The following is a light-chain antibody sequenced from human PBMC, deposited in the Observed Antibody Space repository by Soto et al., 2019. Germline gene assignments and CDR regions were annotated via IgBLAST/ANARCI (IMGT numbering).Light chain of an antibody. CDR2: AAS. Sequence: QLTQSPSFLSASVGDRVTITCRASQDISSYLAWYHQKPGKPPHCLVYAASTLQSGVPSRFSGRGSGTEFTLTISSLQPEDFATYYCQQRNTYPLTFGGGTKVEIK. J-gene: IGKJ4*01. CDR3: QQRNTYPLT. CDR1: QDISSY. V-gene: IGKV1-9*01.